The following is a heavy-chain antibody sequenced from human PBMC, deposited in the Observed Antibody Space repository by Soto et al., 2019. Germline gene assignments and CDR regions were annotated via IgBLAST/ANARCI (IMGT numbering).Heavy chain of an antibody. J-gene: IGHJ6*02. CDR2: IIPIFGTA. Sequence: SVKVSCKASGGTFSSYAISWVRQAPGQGLEWMGGIIPIFGTANYAQKFQGRVTITADESTSTAYMELSSLRSEDTAVYYCARGGVVPAARPTYYYGMDVWGQGTTVTV. V-gene: IGHV1-69*13. CDR3: ARGGVVPAARPTYYYGMDV. CDR1: GGTFSSYA. D-gene: IGHD2-2*01.